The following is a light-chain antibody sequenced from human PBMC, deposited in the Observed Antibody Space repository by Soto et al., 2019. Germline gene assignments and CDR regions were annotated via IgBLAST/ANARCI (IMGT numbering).Light chain of an antibody. CDR3: QQRVNWLT. V-gene: IGKV3-11*01. Sequence: EIVLTQSPAILSLSPGERATLSCRASQSVGTYLDLYQQKLGQAPRLLIYDASNRATGIPARFSGSGSGTDFTLTISSLEPEDFAVYYCQQRVNWLTFGGGTKVEL. CDR2: DAS. J-gene: IGKJ4*01. CDR1: QSVGTY.